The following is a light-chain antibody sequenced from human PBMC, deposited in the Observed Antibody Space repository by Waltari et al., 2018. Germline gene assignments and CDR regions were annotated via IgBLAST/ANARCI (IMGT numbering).Light chain of an antibody. J-gene: IGLJ3*02. CDR2: KAN. Sequence: QTVVTQEPSLSVSPGGAVTLPCALISGSLSTTSYATWYQQTPRQAPRTLVYKANALTSVVPDRCSVCILGNAAAVTVTWAQADDESDYYCALYMGSGNWVCGGGTRLTAL. CDR3: ALYMGSGNWV. V-gene: IGLV8-61*01. CDR1: SGSLSTTSY.